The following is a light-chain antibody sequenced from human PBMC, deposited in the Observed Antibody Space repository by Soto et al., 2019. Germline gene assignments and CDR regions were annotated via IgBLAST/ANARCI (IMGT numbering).Light chain of an antibody. CDR1: QSVSSY. Sequence: EIVLTQSPDTLSLSPGERATLSCRASQSVSSYLAWYQQKPGQAPRLLIYDASNRATGIPARFSGSGSGTDFTLTISNLEPDDFAVYYCQQRSNWPPITFGQGTRLEIK. CDR3: QQRSNWPPIT. V-gene: IGKV3-11*01. CDR2: DAS. J-gene: IGKJ5*01.